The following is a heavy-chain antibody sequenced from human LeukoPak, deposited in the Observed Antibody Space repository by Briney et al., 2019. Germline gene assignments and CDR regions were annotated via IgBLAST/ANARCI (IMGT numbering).Heavy chain of an antibody. V-gene: IGHV3-9*01. CDR2: INWNCDTK. Sequence: GGSLRLSCVGSGFAFHNYAMHWVRRPPGKGLEWVSAINWNCDTKAYADSVKGRFTISRDRARNSLYLQMDSLRPEDTALYYCAKDTGGDGAYFYAMDVWGQGTSVTVSS. D-gene: IGHD2-21*02. CDR1: GFAFHNYA. J-gene: IGHJ6*02. CDR3: AKDTGGDGAYFYAMDV.